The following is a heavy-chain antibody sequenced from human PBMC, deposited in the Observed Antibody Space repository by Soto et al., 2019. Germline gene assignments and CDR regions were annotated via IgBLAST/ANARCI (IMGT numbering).Heavy chain of an antibody. J-gene: IGHJ6*03. D-gene: IGHD3-10*01. CDR1: GGSFSGYY. CDR3: ARGLLLWFGELSRRGGYYCDMDV. V-gene: IGHV4-34*01. CDR2: INDSGST. Sequence: QVQLQQWGAGLLKPSETLSLTCAVYGGSFSGYYWSWIRQTPGKGLEWIGEINDSGSTNNNPSLKSRVTILVETPNNQFSLKLSAVTAADTAVYYCARGLLLWFGELSRRGGYYCDMDVWGKGTTVTVSS.